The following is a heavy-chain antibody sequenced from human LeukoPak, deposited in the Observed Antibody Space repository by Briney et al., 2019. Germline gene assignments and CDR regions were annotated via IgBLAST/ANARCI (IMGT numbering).Heavy chain of an antibody. J-gene: IGHJ4*02. CDR3: ARVTHYYDSGSYPY. CDR1: GGSISSYH. Sequence: SETLSLTCTVSGGSISSYHWSWIRQPPGKGLEWIGYIYYSGTTNYNPSLNNRVTISVDTSKNQFFLKLNSVTAADTAVYYCARVTHYYDSGSYPYWGQGTLVIVSS. V-gene: IGHV4-59*08. D-gene: IGHD3-10*01. CDR2: IYYSGTT.